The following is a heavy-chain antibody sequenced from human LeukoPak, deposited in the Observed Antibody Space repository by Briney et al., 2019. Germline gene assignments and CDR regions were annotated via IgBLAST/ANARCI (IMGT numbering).Heavy chain of an antibody. CDR3: AKWKYSNSGIDDY. D-gene: IGHD6-6*01. CDR2: VSGSGDNT. J-gene: IGHJ4*02. V-gene: IGHV3-23*01. CDR1: GFTFSSYA. Sequence: GGSLRLSCAASGFTFSSYAMSWVRQVPGKGLEWVSVVSGSGDNTYYADSVKGRFTISRDNSKNMLYLQMNSLRAEDTAVYYCAKWKYSNSGIDDYWGQGTLVTVSS.